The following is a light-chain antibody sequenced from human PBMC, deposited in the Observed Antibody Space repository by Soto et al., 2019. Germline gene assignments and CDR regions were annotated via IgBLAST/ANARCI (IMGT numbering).Light chain of an antibody. J-gene: IGLJ2*01. CDR2: YDS. Sequence: SYELTQPPSVSVAPGKTATITCGGNSIGSKSVHWYQQMPGQAPVLVISYDSDRPSGIPERFSGSNSGNTATLIISRVEPGDEADYYCQVWETSSGHQAIFGAGTKLTVL. V-gene: IGLV3-21*01. CDR3: QVWETSSGHQAI. CDR1: SIGSKS.